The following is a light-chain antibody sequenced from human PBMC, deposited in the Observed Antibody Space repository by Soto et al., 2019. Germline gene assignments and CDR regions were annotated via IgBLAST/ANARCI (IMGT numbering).Light chain of an antibody. J-gene: IGLJ3*02. CDR2: EVS. CDR1: SSDVGSYNY. CDR3: ATWDDSLKGWV. Sequence: QSALTQPPSASGSPGQSVSISCSGTSSDVGSYNYVSWYQQHPGKAPKLIIYEVSKRPSGVPDRFSGSKSGNTASLAISGLRSEDEADYYCATWDDSLKGWVFGGGTKLTVL. V-gene: IGLV2-8*01.